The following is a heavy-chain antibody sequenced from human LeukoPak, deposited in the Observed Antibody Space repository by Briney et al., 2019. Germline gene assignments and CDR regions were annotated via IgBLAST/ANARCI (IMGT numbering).Heavy chain of an antibody. V-gene: IGHV4-38-2*01. Sequence: PSETLSLTCAVSGYSISSGYYWGWIRQPPGKGLEWIGSIYHSGSTYYNQSLKSRVTISVDTSKNQFSLKLSSVTAADTAVYYCASAVVVIRFDYWGQGTLVTVSS. CDR3: ASAVVVIRFDY. D-gene: IGHD3-22*01. J-gene: IGHJ4*02. CDR1: GYSISSGYY. CDR2: IYHSGST.